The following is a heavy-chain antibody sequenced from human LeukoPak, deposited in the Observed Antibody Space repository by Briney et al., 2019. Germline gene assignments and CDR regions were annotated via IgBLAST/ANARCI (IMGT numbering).Heavy chain of an antibody. CDR1: GFILNNYA. J-gene: IGHJ4*02. Sequence: GGSLRLSCAASGFILNNYAMSWVRQAPGKGLEWVSSVSGGGDDIYHADSVKGRFTISRDNSKNTPYLQMSSLRAEDTAVYFCAKALDYYDTSGYYSDYWGQGTLVTVSS. D-gene: IGHD3-22*01. CDR2: VSGGGDDI. V-gene: IGHV3-23*01. CDR3: AKALDYYDTSGYYSDY.